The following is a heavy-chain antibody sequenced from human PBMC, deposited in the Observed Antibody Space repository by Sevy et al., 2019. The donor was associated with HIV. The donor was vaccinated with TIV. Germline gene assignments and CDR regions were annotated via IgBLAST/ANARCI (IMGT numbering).Heavy chain of an antibody. CDR2: ISYDGSNK. J-gene: IGHJ6*02. CDR1: GFTFSSYG. D-gene: IGHD7-27*01. V-gene: IGHV3-30*18. CDR3: AKDFESGDSYYYYGMDV. Sequence: GGSLRLSCAASGFTFSSYGMHWVRQAPGKGLEWVAVISYDGSNKYYADSVKGRFTISRDNSKNTLYLQMNSLRAEETAVYYCAKDFESGDSYYYYGMDVWGQGTTVTVSS.